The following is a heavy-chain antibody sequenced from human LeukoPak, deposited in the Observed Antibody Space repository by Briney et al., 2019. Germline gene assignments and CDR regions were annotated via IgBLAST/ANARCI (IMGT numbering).Heavy chain of an antibody. CDR1: GGTFSSYA. V-gene: IGHV1-69*13. Sequence: ASVKVSCKASGGTFSSYAISWVRQAPGQGLEWMGGIIPIFGTANYAQKFQGRVTITADESTSTAYMELSSLRSEDTAVYYCARDRNGLLVYQLPHAFDIWGQGTMVTVSS. D-gene: IGHD2-2*01. CDR2: IIPIFGTA. J-gene: IGHJ3*02. CDR3: ARDRNGLLVYQLPHAFDI.